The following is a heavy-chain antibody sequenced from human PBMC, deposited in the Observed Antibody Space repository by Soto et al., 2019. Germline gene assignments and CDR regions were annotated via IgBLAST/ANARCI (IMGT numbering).Heavy chain of an antibody. CDR2: ISWNSGYI. CDR1: GFTFDDYA. D-gene: IGHD6-13*01. CDR3: AKCPSSSWYPNWFDP. J-gene: IGHJ5*02. V-gene: IGHV3-9*01. Sequence: GGSLRLSCAASGFTFDDYAMHWVRQAPGKGLEWVSGISWNSGYIGYADSVKGRFTISRDNAKNSLYLQMNSLRAEDTALYYCAKCPSSSWYPNWFDPWGQGTLVTVSS.